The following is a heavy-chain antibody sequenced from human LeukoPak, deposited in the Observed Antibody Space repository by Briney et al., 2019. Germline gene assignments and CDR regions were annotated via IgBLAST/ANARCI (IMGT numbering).Heavy chain of an antibody. CDR2: INPNSGGT. CDR3: ARLVTTDDAFDI. Sequence: ASVKVSCKASGYTFTGYYMHWVRQAPGQGLEWMGRINPNSGGTNYAQKFQGRVTMTRDTSISTAYMELSRLRSDDTAVYYCARLVTTDDAFDIWGQGTMVTVSS. J-gene: IGHJ3*02. V-gene: IGHV1-2*06. CDR1: GYTFTGYY. D-gene: IGHD3-16*02.